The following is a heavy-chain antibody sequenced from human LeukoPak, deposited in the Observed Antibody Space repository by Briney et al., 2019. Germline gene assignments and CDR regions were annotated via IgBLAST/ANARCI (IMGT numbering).Heavy chain of an antibody. CDR2: IYYSGST. V-gene: IGHV4-59*01. CDR1: GGSISSYY. CDR3: ARGHVGVVVAATGFDP. Sequence: SETLSLTCTVSGGSISSYYWSWIRQPPGKGLEWIGYIYYSGSTNYNPSLKSRVTISVDTSKNQFSLKLSSVTAADTAVYYCARGHVGVVVAATGFDPWGQGTLVTVS. J-gene: IGHJ5*02. D-gene: IGHD2-15*01.